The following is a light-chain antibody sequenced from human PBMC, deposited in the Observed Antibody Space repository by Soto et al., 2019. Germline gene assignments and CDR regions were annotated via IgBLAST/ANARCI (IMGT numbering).Light chain of an antibody. Sequence: QSVLTQPPSVSGAPGQRVTISCTGSSSNIGAGYDVHWYQQRPGTAPKLLIFGNTNRPSGVPDRFSGSKSGTSASLAITGLQAEDEGDYYFQSYDSTLSARYVFGTGTKVTVL. CDR2: GNT. CDR1: SSNIGAGYD. J-gene: IGLJ1*01. V-gene: IGLV1-40*01. CDR3: QSYDSTLSARYV.